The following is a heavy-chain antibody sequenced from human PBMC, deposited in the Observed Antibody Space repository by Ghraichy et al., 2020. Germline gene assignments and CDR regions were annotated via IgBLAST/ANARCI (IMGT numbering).Heavy chain of an antibody. Sequence: SETLSLTCSVSGGSISSSSSYYWGWIRQPPGKGLEWIGNIYYSGSTYYNPSLKSRVTISVDTSKNQFSLKLSSVTAADTAMYYCARSSWLRKDYYYYALDVWGQGTTVTVSS. J-gene: IGHJ6*02. CDR3: ARSSWLRKDYYYYALDV. CDR2: IYYSGST. CDR1: GGSISSSSSYY. D-gene: IGHD6-13*01. V-gene: IGHV4-39*01.